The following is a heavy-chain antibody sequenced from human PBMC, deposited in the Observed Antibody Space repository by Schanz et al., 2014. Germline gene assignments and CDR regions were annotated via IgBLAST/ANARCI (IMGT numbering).Heavy chain of an antibody. D-gene: IGHD3-22*01. CDR2: ISGSGGST. CDR1: GVTFSSHV. V-gene: IGHV3-23*04. Sequence: EVQLVESGGGLVQPGGSLRPSCAASGVTFSSHVMTWVRQAPGKGLEWVSGISGSGGSTYYADSVKGRFSIPRDNSKNTLYLQMNSLRAEDTAVYYCAKIRYDSSGYYLPYYGMDVWGQGTTVTVSS. J-gene: IGHJ6*02. CDR3: AKIRYDSSGYYLPYYGMDV.